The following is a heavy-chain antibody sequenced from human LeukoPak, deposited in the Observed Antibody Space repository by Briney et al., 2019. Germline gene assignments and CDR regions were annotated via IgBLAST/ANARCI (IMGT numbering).Heavy chain of an antibody. J-gene: IGHJ4*02. CDR3: ARDQEWPTPRGFDY. D-gene: IGHD2-15*01. CDR1: GDSVSSNSAA. CDR2: TYYRSKWYN. V-gene: IGHV6-1*01. Sequence: ASQTLSLTCAISGDSVSSNSAAWNRIRQSPSRGLEWLGRTYYRSKWYNDYAVSVKSRITINPDTSKNQFSLQLNSVTPEDTAVYYCARDQEWPTPRGFDYWGQGTLVTVSS.